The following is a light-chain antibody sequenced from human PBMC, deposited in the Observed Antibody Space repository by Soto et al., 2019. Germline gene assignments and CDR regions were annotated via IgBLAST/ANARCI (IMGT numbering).Light chain of an antibody. CDR3: QQYNNWPPLT. Sequence: EIVMTQSPATLSVSPGERATLSCRASQSVNSNLAWYPQKPGQAPRLLIYGASTRATSIPARFSGSRSGTEFTLTISSLQSEYCAVYYGQQYNNWPPLTFGQGTRLEIK. CDR1: QSVNSN. J-gene: IGKJ5*01. CDR2: GAS. V-gene: IGKV3-15*01.